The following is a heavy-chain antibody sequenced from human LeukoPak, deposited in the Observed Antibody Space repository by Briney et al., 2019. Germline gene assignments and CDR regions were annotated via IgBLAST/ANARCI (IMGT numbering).Heavy chain of an antibody. J-gene: IGHJ3*02. Sequence: SETLSLTCTVSGGSISSYYWSWIRQPAGKGLEWIGRIYTSGSTNYNPSLKSRVTISVDTSKNQFSLKLSSVTAADTAVYYCARDIGVGGSYHAFDIWGQGTMVTVSS. CDR3: ARDIGVGGSYHAFDI. CDR2: IYTSGST. CDR1: GGSISSYY. V-gene: IGHV4-4*07. D-gene: IGHD1-26*01.